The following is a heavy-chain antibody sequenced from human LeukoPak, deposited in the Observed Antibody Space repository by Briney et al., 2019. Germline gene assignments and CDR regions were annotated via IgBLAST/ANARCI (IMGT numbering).Heavy chain of an antibody. CDR1: RFTFSSYG. V-gene: IGHV3-30*18. CDR2: ISYDGSNK. J-gene: IGHJ6*04. D-gene: IGHD6-13*01. CDR3: AKVGYSSSWYYYYYGMDV. Sequence: GGSLRLSCAASRFTFSSYGVHWVRQAPGKGLEWVAVISYDGSNKYYADSVKGRFTISRDNSKNTLYLQMNSLRAEDTAVYYCAKVGYSSSWYYYYYGMDVWGKGTTVTVSS.